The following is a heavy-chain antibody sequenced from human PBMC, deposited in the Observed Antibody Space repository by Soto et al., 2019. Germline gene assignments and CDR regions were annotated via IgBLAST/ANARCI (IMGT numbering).Heavy chain of an antibody. CDR3: AHRLGYSSSWYAPTPYFDY. Sequence: SGPTLVNPTQTLTLTCTFSGFSLSTSGVGVGWIRQPPGKALEWLALIYWDDDKRYSPSLKSRLTITKDTSKNQVVLTMTNMDPVDTATYYCAHRLGYSSSWYAPTPYFDYWGQGTLVTVSS. V-gene: IGHV2-5*02. J-gene: IGHJ4*02. CDR1: GFSLSTSGVG. CDR2: IYWDDDK. D-gene: IGHD6-13*01.